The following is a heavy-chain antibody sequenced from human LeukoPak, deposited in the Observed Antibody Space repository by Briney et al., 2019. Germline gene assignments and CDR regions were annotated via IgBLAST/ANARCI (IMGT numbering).Heavy chain of an antibody. V-gene: IGHV3-23*01. J-gene: IGHJ2*01. CDR1: GFTFSRYA. D-gene: IGHD1-1*01. Sequence: PGGSLRLSCAASGFTFSRYAMSWIRQAPGKGLGWVSAISGGGDNTYYADSVKGRFTISRDNSKNTLYLQMNSLRAEDTAIYYCAKPRAMTTGVGRYFDLWGRGTLVTVSS. CDR2: ISGGGDNT. CDR3: AKPRAMTTGVGRYFDL.